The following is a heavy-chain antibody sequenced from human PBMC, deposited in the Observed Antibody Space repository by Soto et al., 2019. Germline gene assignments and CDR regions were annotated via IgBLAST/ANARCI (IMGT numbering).Heavy chain of an antibody. J-gene: IGHJ5*02. CDR3: ARGYSSGWYSQLDWFDP. Sequence: PSETLSLTCTVSGGSISSYYWSWIRQPSGKGLEWIGYIYYSGSTNYNPSLKSRVTISVDTSKNQFSLKLSSVTAADTAVYYCARGYSSGWYSQLDWFDPWGQGTLVTVS. CDR1: GGSISSYY. CDR2: IYYSGST. V-gene: IGHV4-59*01. D-gene: IGHD6-19*01.